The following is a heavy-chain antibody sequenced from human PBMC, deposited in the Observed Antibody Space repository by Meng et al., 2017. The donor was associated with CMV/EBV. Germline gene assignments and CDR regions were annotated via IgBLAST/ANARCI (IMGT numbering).Heavy chain of an antibody. V-gene: IGHV3-21*01. D-gene: IGHD1-20*01. CDR3: ASRPYNWNYFDY. Sequence: CAAPGFTFSSYRMNWVRQAPGKGLEWVSSISSSSSYIYYADSVKGRFTISRDNAKNSLYLQMNSLRAEDTAVYYCASRPYNWNYFDYWGQGTLVTVSS. CDR1: GFTFSSYR. CDR2: ISSSSSYI. J-gene: IGHJ4*02.